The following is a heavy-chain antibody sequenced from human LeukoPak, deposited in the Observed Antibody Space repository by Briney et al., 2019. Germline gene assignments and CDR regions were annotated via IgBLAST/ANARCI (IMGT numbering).Heavy chain of an antibody. CDR1: GFTFSSYA. Sequence: PGGSLRLSCAASGFTFSSYAMSWVRQVSGKGLEWVSVISGSGGSTYYADSVKGRFTISRDNSKNTLYLQMNSLRAEDTAVYYCAKDRGYQPLLPYYFDYWGQGTLVTVSS. J-gene: IGHJ4*02. V-gene: IGHV3-23*01. D-gene: IGHD2-2*01. CDR3: AKDRGYQPLLPYYFDY. CDR2: ISGSGGST.